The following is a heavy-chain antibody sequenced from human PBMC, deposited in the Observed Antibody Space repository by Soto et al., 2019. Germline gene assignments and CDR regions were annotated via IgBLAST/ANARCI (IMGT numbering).Heavy chain of an antibody. CDR3: ARGGSGNTPHLFDY. CDR1: GGSISSGGYC. J-gene: IGHJ4*02. V-gene: IGHV4-31*03. CDR2: IYYSGST. Sequence: LSLTCTVSGGSISSGGYCWSWIRQHPGKGLEWIGYIYYSGSTYYNPSLKSRVTISVDTSKNQFSLKLSSVTAADTAVYYCARGGSGNTPHLFDYWGQGTLVTVSS. D-gene: IGHD3-10*01.